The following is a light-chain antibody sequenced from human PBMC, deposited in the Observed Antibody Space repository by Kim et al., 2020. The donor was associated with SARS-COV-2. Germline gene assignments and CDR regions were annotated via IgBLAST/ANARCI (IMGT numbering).Light chain of an antibody. V-gene: IGLV2-8*01. CDR2: EVT. Sequence: GQAVTIPCTGTSSDIGGFNYVSWYQQHPGKAPRLLIYEVTRRPSGVPDRFSGSRSGNTASLIVSGLRAEDEADYYCISYAGSNNLVFGAGTQLTVL. J-gene: IGLJ3*02. CDR1: SSDIGGFNY. CDR3: ISYAGSNNLV.